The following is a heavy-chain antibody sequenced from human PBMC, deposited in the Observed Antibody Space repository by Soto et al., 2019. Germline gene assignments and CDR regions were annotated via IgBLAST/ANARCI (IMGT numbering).Heavy chain of an antibody. D-gene: IGHD2-15*01. CDR2: ISSSGSTI. CDR3: ARGVVVVTATYGMDV. CDR1: GFTFSDYY. Sequence: GGSLRLSCAASGFTFSDYYMSWIRQAPGKGLEWVSYISSSGSTIYYADSVKGRFTISRDNSKNTLYLQMGSLRAEDMAVYYCARGVVVVTATYGMDVWGQGTTVTVSS. V-gene: IGHV3-11*04. J-gene: IGHJ6*02.